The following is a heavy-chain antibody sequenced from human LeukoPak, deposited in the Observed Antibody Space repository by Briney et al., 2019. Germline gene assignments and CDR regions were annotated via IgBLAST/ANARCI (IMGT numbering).Heavy chain of an antibody. V-gene: IGHV3-66*01. D-gene: IGHD6-19*01. CDR3: AKRSSGWYKRYDY. J-gene: IGHJ4*02. CDR1: EFPVGSNY. Sequence: GGSLRLSCAASEFPVGSNYMTWVRQAPGKGLEWVSLIYSGGSTYYADSVKGRFTISRDNSKNTLYLQMNSLRAEDTAVYYCAKRSSGWYKRYDYWGQGTLVTASS. CDR2: IYSGGST.